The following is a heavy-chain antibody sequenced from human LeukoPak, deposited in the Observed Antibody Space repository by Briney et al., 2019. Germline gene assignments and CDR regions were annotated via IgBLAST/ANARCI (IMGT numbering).Heavy chain of an antibody. D-gene: IGHD3-3*01. CDR3: ARVGGRLRFLEWLLRPYYYYYMDV. CDR1: GYTFTSYG. CDR2: ICAYNGNT. V-gene: IGHV1-18*01. Sequence: SVQVSCKASGYTFTSYGISWVRQAPGQGLEWMGWICAYNGNTNYAQKLQGRVTMTTDTSTSTAYMELRSLRSDDTAVYYCARVGGRLRFLEWLLRPYYYYYMDVWGKGTTVTVSS. J-gene: IGHJ6*03.